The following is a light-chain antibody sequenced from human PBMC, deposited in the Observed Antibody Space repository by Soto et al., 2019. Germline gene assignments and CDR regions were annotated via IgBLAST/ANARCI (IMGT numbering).Light chain of an antibody. CDR3: QQYYSTPLT. V-gene: IGKV4-1*01. Sequence: DMVMTQSPDSLAVSLCERATINCKSSQSVLYSSNNKNYLVWYQQKPGQPPKLLIYWASTRESGVPDRFSGSGSGTDFTLTISSLQAEDVAVYYCQQYYSTPLTLGGGTKEDIK. CDR1: QSVLYSSNNKNY. CDR2: WAS. J-gene: IGKJ4*01.